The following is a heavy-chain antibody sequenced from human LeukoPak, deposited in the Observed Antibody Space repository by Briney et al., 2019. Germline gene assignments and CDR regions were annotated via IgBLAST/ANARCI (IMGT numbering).Heavy chain of an antibody. Sequence: GGSLRLSCAASGFTFDDYGMSWVRQAPGKGLEWVSAISGSGGSTYYADSVKGRFTISRDNSKNTLYLQMNSLRAEDTAVYYCAKPVWFGEFPPNDAFDIWGQGTMVTVSS. V-gene: IGHV3-23*01. CDR3: AKPVWFGEFPPNDAFDI. CDR2: ISGSGGST. CDR1: GFTFDDYG. D-gene: IGHD3-10*01. J-gene: IGHJ3*02.